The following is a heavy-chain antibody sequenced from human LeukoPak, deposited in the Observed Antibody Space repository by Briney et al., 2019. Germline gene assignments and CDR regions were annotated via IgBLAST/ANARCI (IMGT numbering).Heavy chain of an antibody. V-gene: IGHV3-23*01. CDR1: GFTFRSYA. Sequence: SGGSLRLSCAASGFTFRSYAMSWVRHAPGEGLEWVSAFSGSGGSTYYADSVRGRFTISRENTKNTLYLKMNSLRAEDRAVYYCAKFDVWSGELLPPVAFDIWGQGTMVTVSS. CDR2: FSGSGGST. CDR3: AKFDVWSGELLPPVAFDI. D-gene: IGHD3-10*01. J-gene: IGHJ3*02.